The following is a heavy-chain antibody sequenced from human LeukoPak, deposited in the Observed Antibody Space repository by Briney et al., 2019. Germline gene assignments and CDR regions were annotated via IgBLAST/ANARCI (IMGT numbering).Heavy chain of an antibody. CDR3: ARDRGSSWEFDY. J-gene: IGHJ4*02. D-gene: IGHD6-13*01. V-gene: IGHV3-11*06. CDR1: GFTFSNYA. CDR2: ISSSSSYT. Sequence: GGSLRLSCAASGFTFSNYALSWVRQAPGKGLEWVSYISSSSSYTNYADSVKGRFTISRDNAKNSLYLQMNSLRAEDTAVYYCARDRGSSWEFDYWGQGTLVTVSS.